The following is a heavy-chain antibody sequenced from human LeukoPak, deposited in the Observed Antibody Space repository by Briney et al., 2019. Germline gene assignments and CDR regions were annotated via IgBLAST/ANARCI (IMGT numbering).Heavy chain of an antibody. V-gene: IGHV4-39*01. CDR1: GGSISSSDYY. CDR2: IYYTATT. Sequence: SETLSLTGTVSGGSISSSDYYSGWIRQSPGKGLERIATIYYTATTYYNPYIKRRAPISADTSRNQFSLELASVTAADTALYFCARQPIREYAYGNVDSWGQGTLVTVSS. J-gene: IGHJ4*02. CDR3: ARQPIREYAYGNVDS. D-gene: IGHD3-16*01.